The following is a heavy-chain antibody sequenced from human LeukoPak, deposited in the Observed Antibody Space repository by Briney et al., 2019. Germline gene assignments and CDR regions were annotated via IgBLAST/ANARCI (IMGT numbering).Heavy chain of an antibody. CDR3: ARELPREVTLDY. V-gene: IGHV3-74*01. J-gene: IGHJ4*02. CDR1: GFTLSSYE. D-gene: IGHD2-21*02. Sequence: GGSLRLSCAASGFTLSSYEMHWVRQAPGKGLVWVSRISSDGSRADYADSVKGRFTISRDNAKNTLYLQMNSLRAEDTAIYYCARELPREVTLDYWGQGTLVTVSS. CDR2: ISSDGSRA.